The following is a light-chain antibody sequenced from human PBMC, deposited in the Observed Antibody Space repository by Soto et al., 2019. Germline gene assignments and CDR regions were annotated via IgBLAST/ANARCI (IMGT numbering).Light chain of an antibody. J-gene: IGKJ2*01. V-gene: IGKV3-15*01. Sequence: EIVMTQSPAXLSVSPGERATLSCRASPSVTSHLAWYQQKPGQAPRLLIYGESTRATGVPARFSGSGSGTEFTLTISSLQSEDFAVYYCQQYNTWPYTFGQGTKLEI. CDR1: PSVTSH. CDR3: QQYNTWPYT. CDR2: GES.